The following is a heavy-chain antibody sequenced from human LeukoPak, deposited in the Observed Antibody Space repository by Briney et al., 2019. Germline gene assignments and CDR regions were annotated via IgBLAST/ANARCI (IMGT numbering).Heavy chain of an antibody. Sequence: SETLSLTCTVSGGSISSSSYYWGWIRQPPGKGLEWIGSIYYSGSTHYNPSLKSRVTISVDTSKNQFSLKLSSVTAADTAVYYCARLLGRSSWYDSFTRNWFDPWGQGTLVTVSS. CDR2: IYYSGST. CDR1: GGSISSSSYY. J-gene: IGHJ5*02. CDR3: ARLLGRSSWYDSFTRNWFDP. V-gene: IGHV4-39*01. D-gene: IGHD6-13*01.